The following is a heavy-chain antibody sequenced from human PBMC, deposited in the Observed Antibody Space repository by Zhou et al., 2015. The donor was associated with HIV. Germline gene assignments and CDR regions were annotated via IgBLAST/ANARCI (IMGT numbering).Heavy chain of an antibody. D-gene: IGHD3-22*01. CDR2: ITPMFQTH. V-gene: IGHV1-69*06. CDR1: GGTFSGSD. Sequence: LLQSGPEVRKPGSSVKVSCKASGGTFSGSDLSWVRQAPGQGLEWMGRITPMFQTHNYAEKFRARLNITVDRHTSAAYMELSSLRSEDTAVYYCARDRDLIYDSSGHGYYFDYWGQGTLVTVSS. J-gene: IGHJ4*02. CDR3: ARDRDLIYDSSGHGYYFDY.